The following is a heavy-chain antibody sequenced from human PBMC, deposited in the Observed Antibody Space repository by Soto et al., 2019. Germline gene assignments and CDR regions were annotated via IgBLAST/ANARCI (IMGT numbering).Heavy chain of an antibody. CDR2: IDPSDSYT. CDR3: ARHDYSGSYIDITFDY. V-gene: IGHV5-10-1*01. CDR1: GYSFTSYW. Sequence: GESLKISCKGSGYSFTSYWISWVRQMPGKGLEWMGRIDPSDSYTNYSPSFQGHVTISADKSISTAYLQWSSLKASDTAMYYCARHDYSGSYIDITFDYWGQGTLVTVS. J-gene: IGHJ4*02. D-gene: IGHD1-26*01.